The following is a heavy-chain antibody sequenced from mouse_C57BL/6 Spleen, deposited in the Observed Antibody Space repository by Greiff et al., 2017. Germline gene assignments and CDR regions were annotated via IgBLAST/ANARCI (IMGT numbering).Heavy chain of an antibody. CDR1: GFTFSSYG. V-gene: IGHV5-6*01. CDR3: ARHIITTRAMDY. Sequence: EVQLVESGGDLVKPGGSLKLSCAASGFTFSSYGMSWVRQTPDKRLEWVATISSGGSYTYYPDSVKGRFTISRDNAKNTLYLQMSSLKSEDTAMYYCARHIITTRAMDYWGQGTSVTVSS. D-gene: IGHD1-1*01. J-gene: IGHJ4*01. CDR2: ISSGGSYT.